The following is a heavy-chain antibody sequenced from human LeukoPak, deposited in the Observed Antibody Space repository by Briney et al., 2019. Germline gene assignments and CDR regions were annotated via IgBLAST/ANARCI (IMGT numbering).Heavy chain of an antibody. CDR2: IYTSGST. D-gene: IGHD3-3*01. CDR3: AREVPYYDFWSGYYSFDY. J-gene: IGHJ4*02. V-gene: IGHV4-4*07. CDR1: GGSISSYY. Sequence: PSETLSLTCAVSGGSISSYYWSWIRQPAGKGLEWIGRIYTSGSTNYNPSLKSRVTMSVDTSKNQLSLKLSSVTAADTAVYYCAREVPYYDFWSGYYSFDYWGQGTLVTVSS.